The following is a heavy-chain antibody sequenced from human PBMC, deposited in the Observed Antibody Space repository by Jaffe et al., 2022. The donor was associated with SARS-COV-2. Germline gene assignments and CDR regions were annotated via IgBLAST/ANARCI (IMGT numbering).Heavy chain of an antibody. CDR2: IYSGGST. J-gene: IGHJ5*02. CDR3: ARGLASRPVSPFDP. V-gene: IGHV3-66*02. CDR1: GFSVSSNY. D-gene: IGHD6-6*01. Sequence: EVQLVESGGGLVQPGGSLRLSCAASGFSVSSNYMSWVRQAPGKGLEWVAIIYSGGSTKYADSVKGRFTISRDNSKNTLSLQMNSLSTEDTAVYYCARGLASRPVSPFDPWGQGTLVTVSS.